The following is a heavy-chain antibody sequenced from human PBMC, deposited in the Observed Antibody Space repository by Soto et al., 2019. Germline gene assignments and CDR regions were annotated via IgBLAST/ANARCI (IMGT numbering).Heavy chain of an antibody. CDR2: LHHDGTT. V-gene: IGHV4-4*02. D-gene: IGHD3-16*01. Sequence: QVQLQESGPGLVKPSETLSLTCAVSGGPITTTTSWAWVRLPPGKGLEWIGELHHDGTTNYNPSLESRITMSLDKSNNHFSLKLTSVTAADTAIYYCATQTISYTWGVWGRGTTVTVSS. CDR3: ATQTISYTWGV. J-gene: IGHJ6*02. CDR1: GGPITTTTS.